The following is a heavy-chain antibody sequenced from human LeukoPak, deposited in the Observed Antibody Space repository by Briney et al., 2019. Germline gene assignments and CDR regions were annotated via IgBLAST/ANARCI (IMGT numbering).Heavy chain of an antibody. D-gene: IGHD1-26*01. V-gene: IGHV3-21*01. CDR2: ISISNSRT. J-gene: IGHJ4*01. CDR1: GFTFSNYS. CDR3: GSVLVWGYSAAGPVRDY. Sequence: NPGGSLSLSCAASGFTFSNYSTDWVSQAPGVGMEWGSSISISNSRTFNADSEEDGLTISKDNTKNSLFLQKNSLLAEDAAGYYCGSVLVWGYSAAGPVRDYWGQKTRVTVS.